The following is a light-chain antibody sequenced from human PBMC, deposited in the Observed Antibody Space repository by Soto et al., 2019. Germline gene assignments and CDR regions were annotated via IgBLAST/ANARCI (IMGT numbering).Light chain of an antibody. J-gene: IGKJ4*01. V-gene: IGKV4-1*01. CDR1: QSVLFSSNNKNY. Sequence: DIVMTQSPDSLAVSLGERATINCKSSQSVLFSSNNKNYLAWYQQKRGQPPKVLIYWASTRESGVPDRFSGSGSGTDFTLTISSLQAEDVAVYYCQQYYSPPLLFGGGTKVEIK. CDR2: WAS. CDR3: QQYYSPPLL.